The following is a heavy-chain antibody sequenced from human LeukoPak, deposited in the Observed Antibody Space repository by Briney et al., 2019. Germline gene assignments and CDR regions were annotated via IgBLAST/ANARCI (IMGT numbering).Heavy chain of an antibody. CDR2: IRYDGSNK. D-gene: IGHD3-3*01. J-gene: IGHJ4*02. CDR1: GFTFSSYG. CDR3: AKVAIFGVVISYFDY. Sequence: GGSLRLSCAASGFTFSSYGMRWVRQAPGKGLEWVAFIRYDGSNKYYADSVKGRFTISRDNSKNTLYLQMNSLRAEDTAVYYCAKVAIFGVVISYFDYWGQGTLVTVSS. V-gene: IGHV3-30*02.